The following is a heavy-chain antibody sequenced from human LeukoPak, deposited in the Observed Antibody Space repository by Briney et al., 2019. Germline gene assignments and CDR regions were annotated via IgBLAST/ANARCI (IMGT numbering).Heavy chain of an antibody. CDR2: ISSSSSYT. D-gene: IGHD1-26*01. Sequence: GGSLRLSCAASGFTFSDYYMSWIRQAPGKGLEWVSYISSSSSYTNYADSVKGRFTISRDNAKNSLYLQVNSLRAEDTAVYYCAREIVGAIDYWGQGTLVTVSS. J-gene: IGHJ4*02. CDR3: AREIVGAIDY. CDR1: GFTFSDYY. V-gene: IGHV3-11*06.